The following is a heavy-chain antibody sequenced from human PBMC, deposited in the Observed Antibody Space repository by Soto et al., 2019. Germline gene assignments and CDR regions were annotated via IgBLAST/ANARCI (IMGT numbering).Heavy chain of an antibody. CDR3: ARDSEVVIISYYYGMDV. D-gene: IGHD3-3*01. Sequence: LRLSCAASGFTFSSYAMHWVRQAPGKGLEWVAVISYDGSNKYYADSVKGRFTISRDNSKNTLYLQMNSLRAEDTAVYYCARDSEVVIISYYYGMDVWGQGTTVTVSS. V-gene: IGHV3-30-3*01. J-gene: IGHJ6*02. CDR1: GFTFSSYA. CDR2: ISYDGSNK.